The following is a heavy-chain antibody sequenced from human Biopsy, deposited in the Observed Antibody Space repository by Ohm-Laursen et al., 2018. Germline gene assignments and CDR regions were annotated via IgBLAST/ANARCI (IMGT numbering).Heavy chain of an antibody. CDR2: ITASGGTT. Sequence: SLRLSCAASGISFSRSAMNWVRQAPGKGLEWVSGITASGGTTYYADSVKGRFTISRDNSNNTLYLQMNSLRDDDTAVYYCARDRWPHVTLLGLVVFDFWGQGTLVIVSS. CDR3: ARDRWPHVTLLGLVVFDF. CDR1: GISFSRSA. V-gene: IGHV3-23*01. D-gene: IGHD3-3*01. J-gene: IGHJ4*02.